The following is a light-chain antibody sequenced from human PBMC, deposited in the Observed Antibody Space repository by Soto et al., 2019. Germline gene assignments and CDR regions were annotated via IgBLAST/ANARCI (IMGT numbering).Light chain of an antibody. CDR2: AAS. V-gene: IGKV3D-15*01. Sequence: EIVLTQSPGTLSLSPGDRATLSCRASQTISSTYLAWYQQKPGQAPRLLIYAASTRATGIPDRFSGSGSGTEFTLTISSLQSEDFAVYYCQQYNNWWTFGQGTKV. J-gene: IGKJ1*01. CDR1: QTISSTY. CDR3: QQYNNWWT.